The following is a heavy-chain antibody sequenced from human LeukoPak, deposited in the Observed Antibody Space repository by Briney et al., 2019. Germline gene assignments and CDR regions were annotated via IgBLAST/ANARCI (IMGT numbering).Heavy chain of an antibody. J-gene: IGHJ6*04. CDR3: AELGITMIGGV. CDR2: ISSSCSTI. V-gene: IGHV3-48*03. D-gene: IGHD3-10*02. CDR1: GFTFSSYE. Sequence: PGGSLRLSCAASGFTFSSYEMNWARQAPGKGLEWGSYISSSCSTIYYADSVKGRFTISRDNAKNSLYLQMNSLRAEDTAVYYCAELGITMIGGVWGKGTTVTISS.